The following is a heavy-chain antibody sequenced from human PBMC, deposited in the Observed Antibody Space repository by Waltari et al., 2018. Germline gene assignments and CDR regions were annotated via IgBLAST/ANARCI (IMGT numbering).Heavy chain of an antibody. CDR3: AKSRGSSYGTEYLDY. J-gene: IGHJ4*02. Sequence: EVQLLESGGGLVQPGGSLRLSCAASGFTFRSYAMNWVRQAPGKGLECVSLITGSGDSTYYADSVKGRFTVSRDNSKNTLYLQMNSLRAEDTAVYYCAKSRGSSYGTEYLDYWGQGTLVTVSS. CDR1: GFTFRSYA. V-gene: IGHV3-23*01. D-gene: IGHD3-16*01. CDR2: ITGSGDST.